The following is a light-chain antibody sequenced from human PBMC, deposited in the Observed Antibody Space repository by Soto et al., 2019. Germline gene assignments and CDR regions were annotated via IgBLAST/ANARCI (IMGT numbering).Light chain of an antibody. CDR3: ETWDSNSVV. Sequence: QLVLTQSSSASASLGSSVKLTCTLSSGHSSYIIAWHQQQPGKAPRYLMKLEGSGSYNKGSGVPDRFSGSSSGADRYLTISNHQSEDEADYYCETWDSNSVVFGGGTKVTVL. V-gene: IGLV4-60*03. CDR1: SGHSSYI. CDR2: LEGSGSY. J-gene: IGLJ2*01.